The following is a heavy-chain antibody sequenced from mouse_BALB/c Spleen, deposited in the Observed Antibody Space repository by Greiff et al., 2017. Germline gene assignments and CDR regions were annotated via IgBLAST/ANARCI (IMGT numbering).Heavy chain of an antibody. J-gene: IGHJ4*01. V-gene: IGHV7-3*02. CDR2: IRNKANGYTT. Sequence: EVKLVESGGGLVQPGGSLRLSCATSGFTFTDYYMSWVRQPPGKALEWLGFIRNKANGYTTEYSASVKGRFTISRDNSQSILYLQMNTLRAEDSATYYCARDSYGYYAMDDWGQGTSVTVSS. D-gene: IGHD1-1*02. CDR1: GFTFTDYY. CDR3: ARDSYGYYAMDD.